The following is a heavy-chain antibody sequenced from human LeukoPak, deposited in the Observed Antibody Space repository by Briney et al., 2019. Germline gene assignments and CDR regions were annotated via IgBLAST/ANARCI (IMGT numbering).Heavy chain of an antibody. V-gene: IGHV3-74*01. CDR1: GFTFSKYW. J-gene: IGHJ1*01. D-gene: IGHD6-19*01. CDR3: ATKQWLAPPPGS. Sequence: GGSLRLSCAASGFTFSKYWMLWVPQAPGKGLESVSRINTDGTAKNYADSVKGRFAPSRDHAENSLFLQMTSMRAEDTAVYYCATKQWLAPPPGSGGQGHPVTVST. CDR2: INTDGTAK.